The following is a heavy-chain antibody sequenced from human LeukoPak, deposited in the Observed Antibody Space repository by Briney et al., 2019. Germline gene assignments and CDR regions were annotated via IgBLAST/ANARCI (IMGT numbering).Heavy chain of an antibody. CDR1: GFTFDDYG. V-gene: IGHV3-20*04. D-gene: IGHD3-22*01. J-gene: IGHJ4*02. CDR3: ARLRSGPYDSSGYVDY. CDR2: INWNGGST. Sequence: GGSLRLSCAASGFTFDDYGMSWVRQAPGKGLEWVSGINWNGGSTGYADSVKGRFTISRDNAKNSLYLQMNSLRAEDTALYYCARLRSGPYDSSGYVDYWGQGTLVTVSS.